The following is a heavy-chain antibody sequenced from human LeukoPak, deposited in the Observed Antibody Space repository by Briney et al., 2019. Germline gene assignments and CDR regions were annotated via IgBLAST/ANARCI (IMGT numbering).Heavy chain of an antibody. V-gene: IGHV3-30-3*01. CDR2: ISYDGSNK. Sequence: GGSLRLSCAASGFTFSSYAMHWVRQAPGKGLEWVAVISYDGSNKYYADSVKGRFTISRDNSKSTLYLQMNSLRAEDTAVYYCARQRTYYFDYWGQGTLVTVSS. J-gene: IGHJ4*02. CDR3: ARQRTYYFDY. CDR1: GFTFSSYA.